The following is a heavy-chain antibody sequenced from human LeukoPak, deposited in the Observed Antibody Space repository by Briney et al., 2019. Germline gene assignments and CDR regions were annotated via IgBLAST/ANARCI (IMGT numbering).Heavy chain of an antibody. V-gene: IGHV4-59*01. CDR3: ARVRRANRSIQTYYFDY. CDR1: GGSISSYY. CDR2: IYYSGST. Sequence: SETLSLTCTVSGGSISSYYWSWIRQPPGKGLEWIGYIYYSGSTNYNPSLKSRVTISVDTSKNQFSLKLSSVTAADTAVYYCARVRRANRSIQTYYFDYWGQGTLVTVSS. D-gene: IGHD6-13*01. J-gene: IGHJ4*02.